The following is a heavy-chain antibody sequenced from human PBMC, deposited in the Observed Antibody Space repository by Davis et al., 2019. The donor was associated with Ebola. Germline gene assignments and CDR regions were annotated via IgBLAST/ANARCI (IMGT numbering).Heavy chain of an antibody. CDR3: ARDMNHHGFWDCGH. Sequence: ASVTVSCKTSGYKFPSYGISWVRQAPGQGLEWVGWISAYDDKTRYAQKMQGRVIMNIDTSTTTAYMEMRDLRPDDTAVYYCARDMNHHGFWDCGHWGQGTLVTVSS. D-gene: IGHD3/OR15-3a*01. V-gene: IGHV1-18*01. J-gene: IGHJ4*02. CDR1: GYKFPSYG. CDR2: ISAYDDKT.